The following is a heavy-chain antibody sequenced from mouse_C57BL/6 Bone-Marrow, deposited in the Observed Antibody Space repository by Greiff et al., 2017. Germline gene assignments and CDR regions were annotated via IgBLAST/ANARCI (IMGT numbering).Heavy chain of an antibody. V-gene: IGHV1-26*01. CDR1: GYTFTDYY. J-gene: IGHJ1*03. CDR3: STLREVYWYFDD. CDR2: INPYNGGT. Sequence: EVQLQQSGPELVKPGASVKISCKASGYTFTDYYMNWVKQSHGKSLEWIGDINPYNGGTSYNQKFKVKATLTVDKSSSKAYMVISILTSEAAAVYYCSTLREVYWYFDDWGTGTTVTVSS.